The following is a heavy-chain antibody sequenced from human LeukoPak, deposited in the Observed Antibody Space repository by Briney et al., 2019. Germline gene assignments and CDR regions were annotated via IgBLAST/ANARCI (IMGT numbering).Heavy chain of an antibody. V-gene: IGHV4-59*01. D-gene: IGHD6-6*01. CDR3: ARGPLGIAARPGGGDY. CDR1: GGSISSYY. J-gene: IGHJ4*02. CDR2: IYYSGST. Sequence: SETLSLTCSVSGGSISSYYWSWIRQPPGKGREWIGYIYYSGSTNYNPSLKSRVTISVDTSKNQFSLKLSSVTAADTAVYYCARGPLGIAARPGGGDYWGQGTLVTVSS.